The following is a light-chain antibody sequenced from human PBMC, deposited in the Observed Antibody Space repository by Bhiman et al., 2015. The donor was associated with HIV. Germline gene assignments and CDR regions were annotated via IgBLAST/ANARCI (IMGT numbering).Light chain of an antibody. CDR2: EVS. Sequence: QSALTQPPSASGSPGQSVTISCTGTSSDVGGYNYVSWYQQHPGQAPKLMIYEVSKRPSGVPDRFSGSKSGNTASLTISGLQAEDEADYYCGSYTKSKTFIFGGGTKLTVL. CDR1: SSDVGGYNY. J-gene: IGLJ2*01. V-gene: IGLV2-8*01. CDR3: GSYTKSKTFI.